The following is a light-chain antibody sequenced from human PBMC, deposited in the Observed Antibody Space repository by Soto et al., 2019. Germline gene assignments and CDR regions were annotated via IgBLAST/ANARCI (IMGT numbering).Light chain of an antibody. CDR3: QQSYSTLQYT. CDR1: QSISSY. Sequence: DIQMTQSPSSVSASVGDRVTITCRASQSISSYLNWYQQKPGKAPKLLIYAASCLQSGVPSRFCGSGSGTDFTLTTSSLQPEDVATYYCQQSYSTLQYTFGQGTKLEIK. J-gene: IGKJ2*01. CDR2: AAS. V-gene: IGKV1-39*01.